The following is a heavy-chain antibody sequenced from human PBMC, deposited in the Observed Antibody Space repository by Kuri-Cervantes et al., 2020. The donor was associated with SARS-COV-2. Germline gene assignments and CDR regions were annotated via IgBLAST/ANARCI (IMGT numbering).Heavy chain of an antibody. Sequence: GESLKISCAASGLTFSTFAMGWVRQAPRKGLEWVSFIDNAASNTYYADFVKGRFTISRDSSTNMVSLQMNSLRGDDTAVYYCAKDLYESGGYTWAYWGQGTRVTVSS. CDR1: GLTFSTFA. D-gene: IGHD3-22*01. J-gene: IGHJ4*02. V-gene: IGHV3-23*03. CDR2: IDNAASNT. CDR3: AKDLYESGGYTWAY.